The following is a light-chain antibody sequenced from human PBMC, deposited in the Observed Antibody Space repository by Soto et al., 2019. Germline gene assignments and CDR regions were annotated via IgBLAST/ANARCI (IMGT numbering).Light chain of an antibody. Sequence: DIQMTQSPSTLSASVGDRVTMTCRASQSIRSWLAWYQQKPGKAPKLLIYDASSLESGVPSRFSGRRSGTEFTLTISSLQPDDFALYYCQQHINWPLTFGGGTKVEIK. V-gene: IGKV1-5*01. CDR2: DAS. J-gene: IGKJ4*01. CDR1: QSIRSW. CDR3: QQHINWPLT.